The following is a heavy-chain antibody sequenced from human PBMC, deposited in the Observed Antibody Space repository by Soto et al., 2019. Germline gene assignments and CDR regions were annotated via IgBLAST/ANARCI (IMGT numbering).Heavy chain of an antibody. V-gene: IGHV1-69*13. CDR1: GGTFSSYA. CDR2: IIPIFGTA. J-gene: IGHJ4*02. CDR3: ARFSPQRYCSQL. D-gene: IGHD2-15*01. Sequence: GASVKVSCKASGGTFSSYAISWVRQAPGQGLEWMGGIIPIFGTANYAQKFQARVTITADESTSTAYMELSSLRCEVTAVYYCARFSPQRYCSQLWGQRTVVSLST.